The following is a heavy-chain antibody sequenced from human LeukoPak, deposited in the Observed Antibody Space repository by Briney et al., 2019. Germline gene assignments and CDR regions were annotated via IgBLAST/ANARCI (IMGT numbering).Heavy chain of an antibody. D-gene: IGHD5-12*01. Sequence: SETLSLTCAVYGGSFSGYSWGWIRQPPGKGLEWIGSIYHSGSTYYNPSLKSRVTISVDTSKNQFSLKLSSVTAADTAVYYCARVQRGYSGRTTPQNNWFDPWGQGTLVTVSS. CDR3: ARVQRGYSGRTTPQNNWFDP. CDR2: IYHSGST. CDR1: GGSFSGYS. J-gene: IGHJ5*02. V-gene: IGHV4-34*01.